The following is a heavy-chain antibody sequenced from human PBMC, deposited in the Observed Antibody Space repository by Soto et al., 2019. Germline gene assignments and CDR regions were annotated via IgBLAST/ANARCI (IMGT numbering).Heavy chain of an antibody. CDR2: ISGSGGST. D-gene: IGHD6-6*01. CDR1: GFTFSSYA. V-gene: IGHV3-23*01. J-gene: IGHJ4*02. Sequence: PGGSLRLSCAASGFTFSSYAMSWVRQAPGKGLEWVSAISGSGGSTYYADSVKGRFTISRDNSKNTLYPQMNSLRAEDTAVYYCAKDLVAARPGHYFDYWGQGTLVTVSS. CDR3: AKDLVAARPGHYFDY.